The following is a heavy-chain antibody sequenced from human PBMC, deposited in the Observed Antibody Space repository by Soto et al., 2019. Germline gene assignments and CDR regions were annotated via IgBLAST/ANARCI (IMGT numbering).Heavy chain of an antibody. J-gene: IGHJ6*02. CDR1: GYTFTSYG. CDR3: AKTITMVRGVIIPYYYYGMDV. CDR2: ISAYNGNT. V-gene: IGHV1-18*04. Sequence: ASVKVSCKASGYTFTSYGIRWVRQAPGQGLEWMGWISAYNGNTNYAQKLQGRVTMTTDTSTSTAYMELRSLRSDDTAVYYCAKTITMVRGVIIPYYYYGMDVWGQGTTVTVSS. D-gene: IGHD3-10*01.